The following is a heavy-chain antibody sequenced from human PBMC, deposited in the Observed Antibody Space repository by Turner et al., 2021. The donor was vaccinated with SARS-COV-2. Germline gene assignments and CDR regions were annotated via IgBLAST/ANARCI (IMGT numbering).Heavy chain of an antibody. CDR3: AKDDPLGGMDV. CDR2: IYGGGNT. V-gene: IGHV3-53*02. J-gene: IGHJ6*02. CDR1: GFTVSSNY. Sequence: EVQLVETGGGLIQPGGSLRLSYAASGFTVSSNYMRWVRQAPGRGLEWVSLIYGGGNTYYADSVKGRFTISRDNSKNTLYLQMNSLRAEDTAVYYCAKDDPLGGMDVWGQGTTVTVSS.